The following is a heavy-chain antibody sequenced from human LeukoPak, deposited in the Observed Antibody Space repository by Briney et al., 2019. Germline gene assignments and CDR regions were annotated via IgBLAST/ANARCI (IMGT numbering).Heavy chain of an antibody. D-gene: IGHD3-22*01. V-gene: IGHV1-69*13. Sequence: SVKVSCKASGGTFSSYAISWVRQAPGQGLEWMGGIIPIFGTANYAQKFQGRVTITADESTGTAYMELSSLRSEDTAVYYCARKNYYDSSGYPAIAFDIWGQGTMVTVSS. CDR1: GGTFSSYA. J-gene: IGHJ3*02. CDR3: ARKNYYDSSGYPAIAFDI. CDR2: IIPIFGTA.